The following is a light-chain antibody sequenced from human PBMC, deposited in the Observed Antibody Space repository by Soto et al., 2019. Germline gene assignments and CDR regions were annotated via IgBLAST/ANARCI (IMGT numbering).Light chain of an antibody. Sequence: DIQITQSPSALSASVGDRVTITCRASQGISTYLNWYQQKPGKAPKLLIYDASNLETGVPSRFSGSGSGTDFTFTISSLQPEDIATYYCQQYDNLPLTFGGGTKVDIK. V-gene: IGKV1-33*01. CDR3: QQYDNLPLT. J-gene: IGKJ4*01. CDR1: QGISTY. CDR2: DAS.